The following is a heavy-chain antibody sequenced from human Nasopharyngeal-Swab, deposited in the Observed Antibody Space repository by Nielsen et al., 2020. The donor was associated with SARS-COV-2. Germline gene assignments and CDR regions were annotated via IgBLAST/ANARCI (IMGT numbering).Heavy chain of an antibody. D-gene: IGHD4-17*01. Sequence: LRLSCAISGDSVSSSSAAWNWIRQSPSRGLEWLGRTYYRSKWYNDYAVSVKSRITINPDASKNQFSLHLNSVTPEDTAVYYCARARGAYGDYYYYYYTDVWGKGTTVTVSS. V-gene: IGHV6-1*01. CDR2: TYYRSKWYN. CDR1: GDSVSSSSAA. CDR3: ARARGAYGDYYYYYYTDV. J-gene: IGHJ6*03.